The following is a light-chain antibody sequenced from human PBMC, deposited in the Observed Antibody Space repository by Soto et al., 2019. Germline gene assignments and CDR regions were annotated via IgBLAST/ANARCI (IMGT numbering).Light chain of an antibody. CDR2: WAS. J-gene: IGKJ3*01. CDR3: QQYYSTPFT. V-gene: IGKV4-1*01. CDR1: QSVLHSSNNKDY. Sequence: DIVMTQSPDSLAVSLGERATIYCKSSQSVLHSSNNKDYLAWYQQKPGQSPTLLIYWASTRESGVPDRFSGSVSAKEFTLTISSLQAEDVAVYYCQQYYSTPFTFGPGTKVDIK.